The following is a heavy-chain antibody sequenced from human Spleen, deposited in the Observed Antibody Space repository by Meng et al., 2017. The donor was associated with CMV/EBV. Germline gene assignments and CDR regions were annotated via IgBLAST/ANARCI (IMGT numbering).Heavy chain of an antibody. Sequence: GGSLRLSCAASGFTFSSYGMHWVRQAPGKGLEWVAFIRYDGSNKYYADSVKGRFTISRDNSKNTLYLQMNSLRAGDTAVYYCAKGQYQLLSRFDPWGQGTLVTVSS. CDR2: IRYDGSNK. D-gene: IGHD2-2*01. J-gene: IGHJ5*02. V-gene: IGHV3-30*02. CDR3: AKGQYQLLSRFDP. CDR1: GFTFSSYG.